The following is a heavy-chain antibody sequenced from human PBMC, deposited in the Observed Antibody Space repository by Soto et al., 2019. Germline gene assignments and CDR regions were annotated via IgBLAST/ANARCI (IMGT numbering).Heavy chain of an antibody. J-gene: IGHJ4*02. V-gene: IGHV4-39*01. CDR3: ARHTVPTGPFDF. CDR2: IFYSGAS. D-gene: IGHD4-17*01. Sequence: NPSETLSLTCSVSGGSISSTTYYWGWIRQPPGKGLEWIGTIFYSGASYYNYNPSLKRRVTLSIDTSKNQFSLKLTSVTAADTALYYCARHTVPTGPFDFWGQGALVTVSS. CDR1: GGSISSTTYY.